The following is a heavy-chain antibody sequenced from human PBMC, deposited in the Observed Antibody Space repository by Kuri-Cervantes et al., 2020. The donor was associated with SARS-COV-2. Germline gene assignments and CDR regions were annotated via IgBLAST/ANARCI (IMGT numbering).Heavy chain of an antibody. CDR3: AITGIQSRRHYFDS. Sequence: SETLSLTWAAYGGSFSSYYWSWIRQPPGKGLEWIGEINHSGSTNYNPSLKCRVTISVDTSKNKFSLKLSSVTAADTAVYYWAITGIQSRRHYFDSWGQGTLVTVSS. CDR1: GGSFSSYY. J-gene: IGHJ4*02. V-gene: IGHV4-34*01. CDR2: INHSGST. D-gene: IGHD2-8*02.